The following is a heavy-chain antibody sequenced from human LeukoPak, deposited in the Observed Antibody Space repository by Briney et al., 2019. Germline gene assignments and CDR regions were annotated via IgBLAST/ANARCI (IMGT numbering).Heavy chain of an antibody. CDR1: GFTFSWYW. Sequence: GGSLRLSCAASGFTFSWYWMNWVRQAPGKGLEWVANIKQDGSDKYYVDSVKGRFTISRDNAKNSLYLQMNSLRAEDSAVYYCARAIGIWSGYSYWGQGTLVTVSS. J-gene: IGHJ4*02. CDR3: ARAIGIWSGYSY. D-gene: IGHD3-3*01. V-gene: IGHV3-7*01. CDR2: IKQDGSDK.